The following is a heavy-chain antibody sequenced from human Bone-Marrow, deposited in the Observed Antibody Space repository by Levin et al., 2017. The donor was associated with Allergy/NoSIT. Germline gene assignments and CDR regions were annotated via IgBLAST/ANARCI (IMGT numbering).Heavy chain of an antibody. V-gene: IGHV3-11*01. CDR1: GFTFSDYY. D-gene: IGHD1-26*01. CDR3: ARDRVSSTYYDRHYYSYHGIDV. J-gene: IGHJ6*02. CDR2: ISSSGSHI. Sequence: PGGSLRLSCAASGFTFSDYYMSWIRQAPGKGLQWVSYISSSGSHIDSADSVKGRFTISRDNARNSMYLQMNILRAEDTAVYYCARDRVSSTYYDRHYYSYHGIDVWGQGTTVTVSS.